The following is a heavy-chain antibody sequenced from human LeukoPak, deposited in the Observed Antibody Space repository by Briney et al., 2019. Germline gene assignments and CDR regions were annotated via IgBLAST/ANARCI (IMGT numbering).Heavy chain of an antibody. D-gene: IGHD6-19*01. CDR3: ARVVKWLVLSEGWFDP. V-gene: IGHV1-18*01. CDR2: ISAYNGNT. Sequence: ASVKVSCKASGYTFTSYGISWVRQAPGQGLEWMGWISAYNGNTNYAQKLRGRVTMTTDTSTSTAYMELRSLRSDDTAVYYCARVVKWLVLSEGWFDPWGQGTLVTVSS. CDR1: GYTFTSYG. J-gene: IGHJ5*02.